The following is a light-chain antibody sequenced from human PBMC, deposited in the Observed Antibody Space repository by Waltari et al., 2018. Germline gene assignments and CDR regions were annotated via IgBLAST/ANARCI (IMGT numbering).Light chain of an antibody. CDR1: SSNIGSNT. J-gene: IGLJ3*02. V-gene: IGLV1-44*01. CDR2: ENN. CDR3: AAWDDSLNGVV. Sequence: QSVLTQPPSASGTPGQRVTISCSGSSSNIGSNTVNWCQQLPGTAPQLPIYENNQRPSGVPDRFSGSKSGTSASLAITGLQSEDEADYYCAAWDDSLNGVVFGGGTKLAVL.